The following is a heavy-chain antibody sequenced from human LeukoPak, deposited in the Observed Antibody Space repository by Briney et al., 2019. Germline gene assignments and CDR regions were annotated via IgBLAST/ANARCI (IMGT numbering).Heavy chain of an antibody. CDR1: GFTFGSYA. V-gene: IGHV3-23*01. J-gene: IGHJ4*02. CDR2: IFGSGGSA. CDR3: AKDFDY. Sequence: GGSLRLSCAASGFTFGSYAMYWVRQAPGKGLEWVSGIFGSGGSAHYADSVKGRFTISRDNSKNTLYLQMNSLRAEDTAVYYCAKDFDYWGQGTLVTVSS.